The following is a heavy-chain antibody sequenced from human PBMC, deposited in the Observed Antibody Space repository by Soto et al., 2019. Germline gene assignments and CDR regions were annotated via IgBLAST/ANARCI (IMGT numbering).Heavy chain of an antibody. V-gene: IGHV1-18*01. CDR2: ISAYNGNT. J-gene: IGHJ4*02. CDR3: ARDLAAAGPFDC. Sequence: QVQLVQSEAEVKKPGASVKVSCKASGYTFTNYAFSWVRQAPGQGLEWMGWISAYNGNTNYPQKLQGRVTMTTDTSTSTAYMELRSLRSDDTAVYYCARDLAAAGPFDCWGQGTLVTVSS. CDR1: GYTFTNYA. D-gene: IGHD6-13*01.